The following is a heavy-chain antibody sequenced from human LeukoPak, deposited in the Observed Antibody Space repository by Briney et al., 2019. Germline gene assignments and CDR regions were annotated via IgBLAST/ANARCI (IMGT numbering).Heavy chain of an antibody. Sequence: GGSLRLSCAASGFTFSSYGMRWVRQAPGKGLECVSAISGSGGSTYYADSVKGRFTISSDNSRNTLCLQKNSLRAEDTAVYYCARKREDYFGSGLLDYWGQGTLVTVSS. D-gene: IGHD3-10*01. V-gene: IGHV3-23*01. CDR2: ISGSGGST. CDR1: GFTFSSYG. J-gene: IGHJ4*02. CDR3: ARKREDYFGSGLLDY.